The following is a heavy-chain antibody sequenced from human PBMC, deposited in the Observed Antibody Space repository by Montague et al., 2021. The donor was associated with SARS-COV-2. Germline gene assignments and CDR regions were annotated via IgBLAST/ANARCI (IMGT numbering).Heavy chain of an antibody. Sequence: SLRLSCAASGFTFSSYEMNWVRQAPGKGLEWVSYISSSGSTIYYADSVKGRFTISRDNAKNSLYLQMNSLRAGDTAIYYCASDSGIEIADYYYSMDVRGQGTTVTVSS. CDR3: ASDSGIEIADYYYSMDV. V-gene: IGHV3-48*03. CDR2: ISSSGSTI. D-gene: IGHD5-24*01. CDR1: GFTFSSYE. J-gene: IGHJ6*02.